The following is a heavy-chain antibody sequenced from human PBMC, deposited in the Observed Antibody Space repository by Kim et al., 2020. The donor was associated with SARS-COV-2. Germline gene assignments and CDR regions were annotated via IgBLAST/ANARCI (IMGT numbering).Heavy chain of an antibody. CDR2: INSDGSST. J-gene: IGHJ5*02. V-gene: IGHV3-74*01. CDR3: AKPIAVTGTGGFDP. CDR1: GFTFSTYW. Sequence: GGSLRLSCAASGFTFSTYWMHCVRQAPGKGLVWVSRINSDGSSTSYADSVKGRFTISRDNAKNTLYLQMNSLRVEDTAVYYCAKPIAVTGTGGFDPWGQG. D-gene: IGHD6-19*01.